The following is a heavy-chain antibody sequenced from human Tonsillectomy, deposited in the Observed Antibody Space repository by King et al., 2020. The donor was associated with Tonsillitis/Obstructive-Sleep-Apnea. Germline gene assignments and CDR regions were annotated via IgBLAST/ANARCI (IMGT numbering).Heavy chain of an antibody. J-gene: IGHJ4*02. V-gene: IGHV4-39*01. CDR3: AMRPLSPTIFGVVPGLY. Sequence: QLQESGPGLVKPSETLSLTCTVSGGSISSSSYYWGWIRQPPGKGLEWIGSIYYSGSTYYNPSLKSRVTISVDTSKNQFSLKLSSVTAADTAVYYCAMRPLSPTIFGVVPGLYWGQGTLVTVSS. CDR2: IYYSGST. D-gene: IGHD3-3*01. CDR1: GGSISSSSYY.